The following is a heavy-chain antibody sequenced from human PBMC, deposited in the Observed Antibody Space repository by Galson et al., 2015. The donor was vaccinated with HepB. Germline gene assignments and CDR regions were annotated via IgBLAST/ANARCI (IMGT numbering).Heavy chain of an antibody. CDR2: VNPGNGKR. D-gene: IGHD3-22*01. Sequence: SVKVSGKDSGYSFTSFAIHWVRQAPGQGLEWIGWVNPGNGKRKYSQKFQGRISITRDTSATTAYMELSSLRSEDTAVYYCARERGGFYYLDYWGQGTLVTVSS. CDR1: GYSFTSFA. CDR3: ARERGGFYYLDY. V-gene: IGHV1-3*01. J-gene: IGHJ4*02.